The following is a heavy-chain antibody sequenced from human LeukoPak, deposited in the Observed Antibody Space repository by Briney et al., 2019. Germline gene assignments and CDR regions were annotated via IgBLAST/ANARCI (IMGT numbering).Heavy chain of an antibody. CDR3: VRAASPIRGNSPADL. CDR2: VYETGST. V-gene: IGHV4-59*01. Sequence: SETLSLTCTVSGDSISVYYWGWIRQPLGKGLEWIGYVYETGSTVYSPSLKSRVTMSIDTAKKEFSLSLSSVTSEDTAVYYCVRAASPIRGNSPADLWGQGTLVTVSS. D-gene: IGHD4-23*01. CDR1: GDSISVYY. J-gene: IGHJ4*02.